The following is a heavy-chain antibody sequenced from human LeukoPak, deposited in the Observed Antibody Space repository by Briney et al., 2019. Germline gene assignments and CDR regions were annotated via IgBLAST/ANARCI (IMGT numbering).Heavy chain of an antibody. CDR3: ARDGYIYGHGVFSYYYMDV. J-gene: IGHJ6*03. CDR1: GVSISSHY. V-gene: IGHV4-59*11. D-gene: IGHD5-18*01. Sequence: SETLSLTCTVSGVSISSHYWSWIRQPPGKGLEWVGYIYYSGSTNYNPSLKSRVTISVDTSKNQFSLKLSSLTASDTALYYSARDGYIYGHGVFSYYYMDVWGKGTTVTVSS. CDR2: IYYSGST.